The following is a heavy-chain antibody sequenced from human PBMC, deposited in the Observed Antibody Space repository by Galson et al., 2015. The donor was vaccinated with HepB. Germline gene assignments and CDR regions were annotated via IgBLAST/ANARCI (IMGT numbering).Heavy chain of an antibody. CDR3: ARVSSSWQGDYWYFDL. V-gene: IGHV3-21*01. J-gene: IGHJ2*01. CDR1: GFTFSNYS. Sequence: SLRLSCAASGFTFSNYSMNWVRQAPGKGLEWVSSISSSSSYIYYADSVKGRFTISRDNAKNSLYLQMNSLRAEDTAVYYCARVSSSWQGDYWYFDLWGRGTLVTVSS. D-gene: IGHD6-13*01. CDR2: ISSSSSYI.